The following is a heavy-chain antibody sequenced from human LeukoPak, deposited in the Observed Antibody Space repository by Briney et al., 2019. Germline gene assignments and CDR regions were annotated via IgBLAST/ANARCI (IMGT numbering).Heavy chain of an antibody. CDR2: INPHSGGA. CDR1: GYIFTSSY. CDR3: ARDVYSSSPHYYYYYMDV. V-gene: IGHV1-2*02. D-gene: IGHD6-13*01. Sequence: ASVKVSCKASGYIFTSSYIHWVRQAPGQGLEWMGWINPHSGGANYVQKFQGRVTMTRDTSISTAYMELSRLRSDDTAVYYCARDVYSSSPHYYYYYMDVWGKGTTVTISS. J-gene: IGHJ6*03.